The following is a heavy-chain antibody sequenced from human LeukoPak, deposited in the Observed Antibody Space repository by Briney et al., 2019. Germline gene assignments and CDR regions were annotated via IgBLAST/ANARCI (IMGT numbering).Heavy chain of an antibody. V-gene: IGHV4-4*07. Sequence: ASENLSLTCTVSGGAISRWCWSWLRQPAGKGLEWIGRFCTTGSTNYSPSLKSRVTMSVDTSKNQFSLNLISVTAADTAVYYCATGAGDFDHWGQGILVTVSS. CDR2: FCTTGST. D-gene: IGHD1-14*01. CDR1: GGAISRWC. CDR3: ATGAGDFDH. J-gene: IGHJ4*02.